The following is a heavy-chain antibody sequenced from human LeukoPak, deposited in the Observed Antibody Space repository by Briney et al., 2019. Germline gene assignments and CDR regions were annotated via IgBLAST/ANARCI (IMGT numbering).Heavy chain of an antibody. J-gene: IGHJ5*02. CDR3: AREVYIYAYTRFDP. V-gene: IGHV6-1*01. CDR2: TYYRSRWYN. CDR1: GDSVSSNSAS. D-gene: IGHD3-16*01. Sequence: SQTPSLTCAISGDSVSSNSASWNSIRQSPSRGLEWLGRTYYRSRWYNDYARSVKSRINIKADTSKNQFSLQLNSVTPDDTAVYYCAREVYIYAYTRFDPWGQGTLVTVSS.